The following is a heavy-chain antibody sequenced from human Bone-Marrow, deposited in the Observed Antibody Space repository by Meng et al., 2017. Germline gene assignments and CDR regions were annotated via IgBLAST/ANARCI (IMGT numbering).Heavy chain of an antibody. Sequence: GGSLRLSCKGSGYSFSTYWIAWVRQMPGKGLEWMGFIYPGDSTTRYSPSFRGQVTISADKSITTAYLQWSSLKASDSAMYYCARIYGSGSFTFDYWGQGTLVTVSS. V-gene: IGHV5-51*01. CDR2: IYPGDSTT. CDR1: GYSFSTYW. J-gene: IGHJ4*02. CDR3: ARIYGSGSFTFDY. D-gene: IGHD3-10*01.